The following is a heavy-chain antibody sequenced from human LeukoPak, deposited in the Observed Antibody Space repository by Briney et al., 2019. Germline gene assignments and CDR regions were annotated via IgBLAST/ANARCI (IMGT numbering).Heavy chain of an antibody. V-gene: IGHV3-23*01. CDR3: AKAGLVGATLAYYFDY. D-gene: IGHD1-26*01. CDR2: ISGSGGST. CDR1: GFTFSSYA. Sequence: GGSLRLSYAASGFTFSSYAMSWVRQAPGKGLEWVSAISGSGGSTYYADSVKGRFTISRDNSKNTLYLQMNSLRAEDTAVYYCAKAGLVGATLAYYFDYWGQGTLVTVSS. J-gene: IGHJ4*02.